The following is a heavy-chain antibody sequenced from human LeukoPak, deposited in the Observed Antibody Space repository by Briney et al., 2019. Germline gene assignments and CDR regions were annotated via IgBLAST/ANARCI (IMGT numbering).Heavy chain of an antibody. D-gene: IGHD5-12*01. V-gene: IGHV3-53*01. J-gene: IGHJ4*02. CDR2: IYSGGST. Sequence: PGGSLRLSCAASGFTFSSYSMNWVRQAPGKGLEWVSVIYSGGSTYYADSVKGRFTISRDNSKNTLYLQMNSLRAEDTAVYYCASLLYSGYFPVYWGQGTLVTVSP. CDR1: GFTFSSYS. CDR3: ASLLYSGYFPVY.